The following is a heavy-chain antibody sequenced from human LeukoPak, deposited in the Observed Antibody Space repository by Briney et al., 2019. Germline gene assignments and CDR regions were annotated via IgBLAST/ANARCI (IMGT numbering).Heavy chain of an antibody. V-gene: IGHV3-30*02. D-gene: IGHD3-3*01. J-gene: IGHJ4*02. CDR1: GFTLSNYG. CDR3: AKDVSGQAY. CDR2: IRNDGYRK. Sequence: GGSLRLSCTASGFTLSNYGMHWVRQAPGEGLEWLALIRNDGYRKHYAVSVKGRFTISRDIFKNTLYLQMNNLRPEDTAVYYCAKDVSGQAYWGQGTLLTVSS.